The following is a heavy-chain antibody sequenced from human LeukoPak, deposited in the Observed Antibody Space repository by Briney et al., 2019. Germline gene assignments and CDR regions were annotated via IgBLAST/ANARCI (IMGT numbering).Heavy chain of an antibody. V-gene: IGHV3-53*01. CDR3: ARESHEGGSCNYFDY. Sequence: GGSLRLSCAASGFTVSTNYMSWVRQAPGKGLEWVSVIYSGGSTYYADSVKGRFSISRDNSKNTLYIQMNSLRAEDTAVYYCARESHEGGSCNYFDYWGQGTLVTVSS. CDR1: GFTVSTNY. J-gene: IGHJ4*02. CDR2: IYSGGST. D-gene: IGHD2-15*01.